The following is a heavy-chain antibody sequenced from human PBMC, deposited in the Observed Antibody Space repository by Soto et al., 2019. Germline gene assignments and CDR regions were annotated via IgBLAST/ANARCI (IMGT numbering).Heavy chain of an antibody. J-gene: IGHJ6*02. CDR1: GGSISSSSYY. CDR3: ASSTAGLGYCTNGVCYIYYYGMDV. Sequence: SETLSLTCTVSGGSISSSSYYWGWIRQPPGKGLEWIGSIYYSGSTYYNPSLKSRVTISVDTSKNQFSLKLSSVTAADTAVYYCASSTAGLGYCTNGVCYIYYYGMDVWGQGTTVT. CDR2: IYYSGST. V-gene: IGHV4-39*01. D-gene: IGHD2-8*01.